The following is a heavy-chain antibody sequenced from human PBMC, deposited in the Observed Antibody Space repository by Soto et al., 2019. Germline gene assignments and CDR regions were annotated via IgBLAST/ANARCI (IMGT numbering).Heavy chain of an antibody. J-gene: IGHJ6*02. Sequence: QVQLQQWGAGLLKPSETLSLTCAVYGGSFSGYYWSWIRQPPGKGLEWIGEINHSGSTNYNPSLKSRVTISGDTSKNQFSLKLSSVTASDTALYYCARSPEFWSGYYTARDYYYGMDVWFQGTTVTVSS. V-gene: IGHV4-34*01. CDR2: INHSGST. CDR3: ARSPEFWSGYYTARDYYYGMDV. D-gene: IGHD3-3*01. CDR1: GGSFSGYY.